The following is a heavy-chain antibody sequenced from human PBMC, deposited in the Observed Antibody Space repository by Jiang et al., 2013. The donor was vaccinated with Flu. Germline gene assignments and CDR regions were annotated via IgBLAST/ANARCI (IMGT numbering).Heavy chain of an antibody. Sequence: KVSCKASGYTFTSYYMHWVRQAPGQGLEWMGIINPSGGSTSYAQKFQGRVTMTRDTSTSTVYMELSSLRSEDTAVYYCARERIGYCSGGSCYLGWGQGTLVTVSS. CDR1: GYTFTSYY. D-gene: IGHD2-15*01. J-gene: IGHJ4*02. CDR2: INPSGGST. CDR3: ARERIGYCSGGSCYLG. V-gene: IGHV1-46*01.